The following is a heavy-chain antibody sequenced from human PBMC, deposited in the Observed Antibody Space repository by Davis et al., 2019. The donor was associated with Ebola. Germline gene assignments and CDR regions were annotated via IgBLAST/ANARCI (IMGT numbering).Heavy chain of an antibody. V-gene: IGHV5-51*01. Sequence: GESLKIPCKGSGYSFSTYWIGWVRQMPGKGLDWMGIINPGDSDTRYSPSFQGQVTISADKSTSTVYLQWGSLKASDTAIYYCARPAVAGTEVAWFDSWGQGTLVTVSS. CDR1: GYSFSTYW. J-gene: IGHJ5*01. D-gene: IGHD6-19*01. CDR3: ARPAVAGTEVAWFDS. CDR2: INPGDSDT.